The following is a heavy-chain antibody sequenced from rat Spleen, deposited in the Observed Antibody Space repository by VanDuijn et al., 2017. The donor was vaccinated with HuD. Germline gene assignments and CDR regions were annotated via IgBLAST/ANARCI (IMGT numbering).Heavy chain of an antibody. V-gene: IGHV5-22*01. CDR3: ATDIYRGDY. Sequence: EVQLVESGGGLVQPGRSLKLSCAASGFTFSDYYMAWVRQAPKKGLAWVASISYEGSSTYYGDSVKGRFTISRDNAKSTLYLQMNSLRSEDTATYYCATDIYRGDYWGQGVMVTVSS. D-gene: IGHD2-7*01. CDR2: ISYEGSST. CDR1: GFTFSDYY. J-gene: IGHJ2*01.